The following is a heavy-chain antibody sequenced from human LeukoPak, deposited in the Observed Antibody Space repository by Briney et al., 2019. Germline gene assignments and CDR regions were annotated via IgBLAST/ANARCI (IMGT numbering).Heavy chain of an antibody. D-gene: IGHD2-2*01. V-gene: IGHV3-7*01. CDR2: INEDGSVQ. J-gene: IGHJ6*04. CDR3: VGQLLRAV. Sequence: PGGSLRLSCAASGFPFSSYWISWVRQPPGKGLEWVANINEDGSVQDYVDAVKGRFTISRDNAKNSLYLEINSLRVDDTAVYYCVGQLLRAVWGKGTTVTDSS. CDR1: GFPFSSYW.